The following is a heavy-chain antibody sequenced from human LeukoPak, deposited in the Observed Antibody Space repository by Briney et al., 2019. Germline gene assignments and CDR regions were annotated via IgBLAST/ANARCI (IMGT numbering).Heavy chain of an antibody. V-gene: IGHV1-18*04. CDR3: ARDRYYYGSGSYGDY. Sequence: ASVKVSCKASGYTFTSYGISWVRQAPGQGLEWTGWISAYNGNTNYAQKLQGRVTMTTDTSTSTAYMELRSLRSDDTAVYYCARDRYYYGSGSYGDYWGQGTLVTVSS. D-gene: IGHD3-10*01. CDR2: ISAYNGNT. CDR1: GYTFTSYG. J-gene: IGHJ4*02.